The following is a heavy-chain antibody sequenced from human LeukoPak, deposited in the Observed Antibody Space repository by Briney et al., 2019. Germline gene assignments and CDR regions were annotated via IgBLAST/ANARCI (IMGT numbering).Heavy chain of an antibody. CDR2: IYYSGST. Sequence: SETLSHTCTVSGGSVSSGSYYWSWIRQPPGKGLEWIGYIYYSGSTNYNPSLKSRVTISVDTSKNQFSLKLSSVTAADTAVYYCARDPHGSGILHYWGQGTLVTVSS. V-gene: IGHV4-61*01. D-gene: IGHD3-10*01. J-gene: IGHJ4*02. CDR3: ARDPHGSGILHY. CDR1: GGSVSSGSYY.